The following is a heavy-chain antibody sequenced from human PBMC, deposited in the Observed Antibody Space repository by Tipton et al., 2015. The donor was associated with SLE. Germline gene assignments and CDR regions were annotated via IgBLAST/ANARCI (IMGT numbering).Heavy chain of an antibody. CDR1: GYSIRNGYY. J-gene: IGHJ2*01. D-gene: IGHD3-10*01. V-gene: IGHV4-38-2*02. Sequence: TLSLTCNVSGYSIRNGYYWGWIRQAPGEGLEWTGTIHHSGINYYNPSLKSRVTISVDTSKNQFSLKLRSVTAADTAVYYCARDRRGWYFDLWGRCTLVTVSS. CDR2: IHHSGIN. CDR3: ARDRRGWYFDL.